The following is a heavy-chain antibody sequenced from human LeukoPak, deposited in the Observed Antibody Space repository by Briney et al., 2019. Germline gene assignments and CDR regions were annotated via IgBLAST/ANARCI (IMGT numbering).Heavy chain of an antibody. CDR2: ISSSSSYI. Sequence: GGSLRLSCAASGFTFSSYSMNWVRQAPGKGLEWVSSISSSSSYIYYADSVKGRFTISRDSAKNSLYLQMNSLGAEDTAVYYCAKDGHCSSTSCYYFDYWGQGTLVTVSS. D-gene: IGHD2-2*01. CDR1: GFTFSSYS. V-gene: IGHV3-21*01. CDR3: AKDGHCSSTSCYYFDY. J-gene: IGHJ4*02.